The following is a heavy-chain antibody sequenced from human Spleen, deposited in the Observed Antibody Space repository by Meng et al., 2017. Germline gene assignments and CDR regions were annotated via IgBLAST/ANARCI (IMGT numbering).Heavy chain of an antibody. V-gene: IGHV4-34*01. CDR1: GGSFSGYY. CDR3: ARAVVTTPGLLTGYFDL. J-gene: IGHJ2*01. D-gene: IGHD5-12*01. Sequence: QVPLQQWGAGLLEPSETLSLTCAVYGGSFSGYYWSWIRQPPGKGLEWIGEINHSGSTNYNPSLKSRVTISVDTSKNQFSLKVRSVTAADTAVYYCARAVVTTPGLLTGYFDLWGRGTLVTVSS. CDR2: INHSGST.